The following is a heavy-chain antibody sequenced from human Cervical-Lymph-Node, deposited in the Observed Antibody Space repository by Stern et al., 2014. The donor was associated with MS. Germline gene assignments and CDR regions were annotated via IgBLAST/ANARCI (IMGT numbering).Heavy chain of an antibody. CDR2: ISSSSSYI. CDR3: ARNEASGSYFPFDY. Sequence: EVQLVESGGGLVKPGGSLRLSCAASGFTFSSYSMNWVRQAPGKGLEWVSSISSSSSYIYYADSVKGRFTISRDNAKNSLYLQMNSLRAEDTAVYYCARNEASGSYFPFDYWGQGTLVTVSS. CDR1: GFTFSSYS. D-gene: IGHD1-26*01. V-gene: IGHV3-21*01. J-gene: IGHJ4*02.